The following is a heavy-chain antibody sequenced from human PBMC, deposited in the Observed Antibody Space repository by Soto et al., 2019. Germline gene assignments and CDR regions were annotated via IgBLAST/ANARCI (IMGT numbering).Heavy chain of an antibody. V-gene: IGHV1-69*12. CDR1: GGTFSSYA. Sequence: QVQLVQSGAEVKKPGSSVKVSCKASGGTFSSYAISWVRQAPGQGLEWMGGIIPIFGTANYAQKFQGRVTITADESTSKAYMELSSLRSEDTAVYYCARAPLRVDTAMAFDYWGQGTLVTVSS. D-gene: IGHD5-18*01. CDR2: IIPIFGTA. J-gene: IGHJ4*02. CDR3: ARAPLRVDTAMAFDY.